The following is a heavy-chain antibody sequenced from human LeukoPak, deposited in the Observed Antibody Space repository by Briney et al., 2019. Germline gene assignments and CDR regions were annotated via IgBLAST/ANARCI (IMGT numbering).Heavy chain of an antibody. CDR1: GGSIISCY. V-gene: IGHV4-59*08. CDR2: IYYSGSS. J-gene: IGHJ4*02. Sequence: AETLSLTCTVSGGSIISCYWPWIREPPGEGLEWVGHIYYSGSSYYNRSLKRRTTISADTSKTQFSLKLSSVTAAETAVYYCARALYCSGGSCYSDYWGQGTLATVSS. D-gene: IGHD2-15*01. CDR3: ARALYCSGGSCYSDY.